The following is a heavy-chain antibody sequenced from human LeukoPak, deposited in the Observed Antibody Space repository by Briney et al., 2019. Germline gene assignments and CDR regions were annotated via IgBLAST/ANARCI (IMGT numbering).Heavy chain of an antibody. J-gene: IGHJ6*02. CDR3: AITLYYNDNTGYYYGMGV. Sequence: SVKVSCKASGFTFNSYAISWVRQAPGQGLEWMGRIIPIFGRANYAEKLQGRLTITAHKSTSPAYMELSRLRSGDTAVYYCAITLYYNDNTGYYYGMGVWGQGTTVSVPS. D-gene: IGHD3-22*01. CDR2: IIPIFGRA. CDR1: GFTFNSYA. V-gene: IGHV1-69*04.